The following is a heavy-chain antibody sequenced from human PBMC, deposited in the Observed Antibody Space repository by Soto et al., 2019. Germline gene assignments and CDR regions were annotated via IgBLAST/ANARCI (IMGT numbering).Heavy chain of an antibody. CDR3: ARLPGPRPEYYYCGMDV. CDR1: GYTFTSYA. CDR2: INAGNGNT. V-gene: IGHV1-3*01. J-gene: IGHJ6*02. Sequence: ASVKVSCKASGYTFTSYAMHWVRQAPGQRLEWMGWINAGNGNTKYSQKFQGRVTITRDTSASTAYMELSSLRSEDTAVYYCARLPGPRPEYYYCGMDVWGQGTTVTVSS.